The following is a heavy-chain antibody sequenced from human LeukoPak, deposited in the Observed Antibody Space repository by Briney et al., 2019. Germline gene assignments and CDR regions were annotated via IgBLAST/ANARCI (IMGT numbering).Heavy chain of an antibody. Sequence: SETLSLTCTVSGGSISSYYWSWIRQPPGKGLEWIGYIYYSGSPNYNSSLKSRVTISVDTSKNQFSLKLSSVTAADTAVYYCARQVSSSGWPFDYWGQGTLVTVSS. CDR2: IYYSGSP. D-gene: IGHD6-19*01. J-gene: IGHJ4*02. V-gene: IGHV4-59*08. CDR1: GGSISSYY. CDR3: ARQVSSSGWPFDY.